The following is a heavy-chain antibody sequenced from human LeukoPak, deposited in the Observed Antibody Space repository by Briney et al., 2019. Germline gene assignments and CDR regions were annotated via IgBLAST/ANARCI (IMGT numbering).Heavy chain of an antibody. V-gene: IGHV4-31*03. CDR3: ARFDSSPRENWFDP. CDR1: GGSISSGAYY. CDR2: IYYSGST. Sequence: SQTLSLTCIVSGGSISSGAYYWSWIRQHPGKGLEWIGYIYYSGSTYYNPSLKSRLTISVDTSKNQFSLKLTSVTAADTAVYYCARFDSSPRENWFDPWGQGTLVTVSS. J-gene: IGHJ5*02.